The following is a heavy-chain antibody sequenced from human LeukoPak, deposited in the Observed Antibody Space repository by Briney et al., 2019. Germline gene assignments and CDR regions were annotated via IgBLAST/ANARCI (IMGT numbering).Heavy chain of an antibody. V-gene: IGHV4-38-2*02. CDR3: AYGSGNYWY. Sequence: SETLSLTCTVSGYSISSGYYWGWIRQPPGKGLEWIGSIYHSGSTYYNPSLKSRVTLSVDTSKNQFSLKLSSVTAADTAVYYCAYGSGNYWYWGQGALVTVSS. CDR1: GYSISSGYY. J-gene: IGHJ4*02. D-gene: IGHD3-10*01. CDR2: IYHSGST.